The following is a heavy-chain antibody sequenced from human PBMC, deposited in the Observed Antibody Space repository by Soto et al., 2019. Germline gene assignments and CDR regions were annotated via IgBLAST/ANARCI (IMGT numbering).Heavy chain of an antibody. V-gene: IGHV1-18*01. D-gene: IGHD3-16*01. J-gene: IGHJ6*02. CDR3: ARSWVTGKGGIDV. CDR2: INGYTGNT. Sequence: QVQLLQSGAEVKKPGASVQVSCKASGYTFTSYGLSWVRQAPGQGLEWMGWINGYTGNTNYAQKFQGRVTMTTDTSTNTAYLDLWTRISDDTAVYYCARSWVTGKGGIDVWGQGTTVTVSS. CDR1: GYTFTSYG.